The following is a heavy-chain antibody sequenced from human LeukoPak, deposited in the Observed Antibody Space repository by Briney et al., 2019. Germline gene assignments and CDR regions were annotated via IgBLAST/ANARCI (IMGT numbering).Heavy chain of an antibody. J-gene: IGHJ4*02. CDR1: GFTFSSYA. Sequence: GGSLRLSCAASGFTFSSYAMHWVRQAPGKGLEWVAVISYDGSNKYYADSVKGRFAISRDNSKNTLYLQMNSLRAEDTAVYYCARDGGEQWLVNRGAYYFDYWGQGTLVTVSS. D-gene: IGHD6-19*01. CDR3: ARDGGEQWLVNRGAYYFDY. CDR2: ISYDGSNK. V-gene: IGHV3-30*09.